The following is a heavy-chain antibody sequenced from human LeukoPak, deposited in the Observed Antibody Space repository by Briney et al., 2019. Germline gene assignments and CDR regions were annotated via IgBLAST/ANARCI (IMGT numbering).Heavy chain of an antibody. J-gene: IGHJ4*02. CDR1: GFTVSSNY. V-gene: IGHV3-66*01. Sequence: GGSLRLSCAASGFTVSSNYMSWVRQAPGKGLEWVSVIYSGGTTYYADSVKGRFTISRDNSKNTLYLQMNSLRAEDTAVYYCTRTTTFAPHFDYWGQGTLVAVSS. D-gene: IGHD1-1*01. CDR2: IYSGGTT. CDR3: TRTTTFAPHFDY.